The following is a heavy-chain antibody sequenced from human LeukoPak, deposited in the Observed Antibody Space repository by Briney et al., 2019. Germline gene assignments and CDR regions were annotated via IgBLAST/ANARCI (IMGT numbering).Heavy chain of an antibody. Sequence: GGSLRLSCAASGFTFSSYTMSWVRQAPGKGLEWVSPISGSGGSTYYSVSVKGRFTISRDNSKDTLYLQMNSLRAEDTAVYYCAKGSAASITDYYYGMDVWGQGTTVTVSS. CDR3: AKGSAASITDYYYGMDV. CDR2: ISGSGGST. J-gene: IGHJ6*02. D-gene: IGHD5-12*01. CDR1: GFTFSSYT. V-gene: IGHV3-23*01.